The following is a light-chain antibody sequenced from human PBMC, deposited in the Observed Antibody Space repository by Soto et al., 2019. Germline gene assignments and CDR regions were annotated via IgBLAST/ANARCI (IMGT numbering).Light chain of an antibody. CDR1: SSDIGSYDR. J-gene: IGLJ1*01. CDR2: DVS. Sequence: QSALTQPPSVSGSPGQSVAISCTGASSDIGSYDRVSWYHQPPGTAPKLIIYDVSYRPSGVPDRFSGAKSGNTASLTISGLPDEDEADYYCSSFTTSDTDVFGAGTKLTVL. V-gene: IGLV2-18*02. CDR3: SSFTTSDTDV.